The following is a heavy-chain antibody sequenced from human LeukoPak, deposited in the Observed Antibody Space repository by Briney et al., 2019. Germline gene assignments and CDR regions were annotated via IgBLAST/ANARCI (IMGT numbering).Heavy chain of an antibody. CDR2: INPNSGGT. Sequence: GASVKVSCKASGYTFTGYYMHWVRQAPGQGLECMGRINPNSGGTNYAQKFQGRVTMTRDTSISTAYMELSRLRSDDTAVYYCARDCSSTSCTDDAFDIWGQGTMVTVSS. CDR1: GYTFTGYY. J-gene: IGHJ3*02. V-gene: IGHV1-2*06. CDR3: ARDCSSTSCTDDAFDI. D-gene: IGHD2-2*01.